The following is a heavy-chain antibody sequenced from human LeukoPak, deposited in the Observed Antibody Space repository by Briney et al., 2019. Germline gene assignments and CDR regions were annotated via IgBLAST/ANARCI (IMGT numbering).Heavy chain of an antibody. CDR1: GGSFSGYY. J-gene: IGHJ4*02. Sequence: SETLSLTCAVYGGSFSGYYWSWIRQPPGKGLEWIGYIYTSGSTNYNPSLKSRVTISVDTSKNQFSLKLSSVTAADTAVYYCARRGRDGLDYWGQGTLVTVSS. CDR3: ARRGRDGLDY. V-gene: IGHV4-4*09. CDR2: IYTSGST. D-gene: IGHD5-24*01.